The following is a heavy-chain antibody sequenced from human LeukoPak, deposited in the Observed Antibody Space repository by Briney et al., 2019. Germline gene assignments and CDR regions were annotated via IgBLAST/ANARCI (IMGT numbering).Heavy chain of an antibody. J-gene: IGHJ4*02. CDR1: GGSISSYY. Sequence: SETLSVTCTVSGGSISSYYWSWIRQPPGKGLEWIGYIYYSGSTNYNPSLKSRVTISVDTSKNQFSLKLSSVTAADTAVYYCARVQAGYSYGYDYWGQGTLVTVSS. D-gene: IGHD5-18*01. CDR3: ARVQAGYSYGYDY. CDR2: IYYSGST. V-gene: IGHV4-59*01.